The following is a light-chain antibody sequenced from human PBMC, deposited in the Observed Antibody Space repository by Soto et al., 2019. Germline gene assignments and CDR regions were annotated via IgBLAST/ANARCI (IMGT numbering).Light chain of an antibody. CDR2: GAS. J-gene: IGKJ1*01. CDR3: QQYKNWPGT. V-gene: IGKV3-15*01. CDR1: QSIGDT. Sequence: EIVMTQSPATLSVSPGGRATLSCRASQSIGDTLAWYQQKPGQAPRLLIYGASTRATGIPARFSGSGSGTEFTLTISSLQSEDCAVYYCQQYKNWPGTFGQGTKVDIK.